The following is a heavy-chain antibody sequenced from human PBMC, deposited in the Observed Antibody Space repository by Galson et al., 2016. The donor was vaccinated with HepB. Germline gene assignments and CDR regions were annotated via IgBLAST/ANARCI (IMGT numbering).Heavy chain of an antibody. J-gene: IGHJ2*01. V-gene: IGHV3-23*01. CDR3: VRGYCPSSSWSGRWYIDL. CDR2: RISSGTNT. Sequence: SLRLSCAASGFKFSNYGMIWVRQAPGKGLEWVSSRISSGTNTFYADSVKGRFTISRDNSKSTLYLGMNSLRAEDTAVDYCVRGYCPSSSWSGRWYIDLWGRGTLVTVSS. D-gene: IGHD2-2*01. CDR1: GFKFSNYG.